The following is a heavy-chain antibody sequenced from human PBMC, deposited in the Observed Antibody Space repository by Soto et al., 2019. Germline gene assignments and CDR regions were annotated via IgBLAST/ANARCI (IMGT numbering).Heavy chain of an antibody. J-gene: IGHJ4*02. CDR2: INHSGST. CDR1: GGSFSGYY. D-gene: IGHD1-20*01. Sequence: SETLSLTCAVYGGSFSGYYWSWIRQPPGKGLEWIGEINHSGSTNYNPSLKSRVTISVDTSKNQFSLKLSSVTAADTAVYYCARRPFITGLFDYWGQGTLVTVSS. CDR3: ARRPFITGLFDY. V-gene: IGHV4-34*01.